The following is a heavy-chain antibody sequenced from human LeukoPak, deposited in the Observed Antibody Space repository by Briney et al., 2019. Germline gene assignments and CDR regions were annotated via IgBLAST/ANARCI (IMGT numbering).Heavy chain of an antibody. J-gene: IGHJ4*02. CDR1: GFIFDSYA. V-gene: IGHV3-23*01. CDR3: QRHDYFDTSGYYPLYYFDY. Sequence: GGSLRLSCAASGFIFDSYAMSWVRQAPGKGLEWVSGITGRCGNTYYADSVQGRFTISRDNSKNTLYLQMNSLRAEDTAFYYYQRHDYFDTSGYYPLYYFDYWGQGTLVTVSS. D-gene: IGHD3-22*01. CDR2: ITGRCGNT.